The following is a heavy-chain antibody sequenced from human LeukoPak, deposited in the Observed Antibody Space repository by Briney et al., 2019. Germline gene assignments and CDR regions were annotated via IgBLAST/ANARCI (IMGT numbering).Heavy chain of an antibody. D-gene: IGHD3-3*01. CDR3: ARDKEYYDFWSGYLDYYFDY. V-gene: IGHV1-3*01. Sequence: ASVKVSCKASGYTFTSNYIHWVRQAPGQRLEWMGWINAGNGNTKYSQKFQGRVTITRDTSASTAYMELSSLRSEDTAVYYCARDKEYYDFWSGYLDYYFDYWGQGTLVTVSS. J-gene: IGHJ4*02. CDR2: INAGNGNT. CDR1: GYTFTSNY.